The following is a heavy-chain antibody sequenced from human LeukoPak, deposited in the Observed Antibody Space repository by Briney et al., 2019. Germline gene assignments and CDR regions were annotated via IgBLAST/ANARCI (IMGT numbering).Heavy chain of an antibody. Sequence: PGGSLRLSCAASGFTVSSNYMSWVRQAPGKGLGRVSVIYSGGSTFYADSVKGRFTISRDNSKNTLYRQLTSLRAEEPAVYYCARDYGVAEGYWGQGTLVTVSS. CDR1: GFTVSSNY. D-gene: IGHD6-19*01. CDR2: IYSGGST. CDR3: ARDYGVAEGY. V-gene: IGHV3-53*01. J-gene: IGHJ4*02.